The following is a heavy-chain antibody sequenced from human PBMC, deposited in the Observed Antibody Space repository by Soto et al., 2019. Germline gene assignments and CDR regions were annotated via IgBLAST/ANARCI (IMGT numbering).Heavy chain of an antibody. D-gene: IGHD6-13*01. J-gene: IGHJ6*02. CDR2: INSDGSST. CDR1: GFTFSSDW. Sequence: GGSVRLSCAASGFTFSSDWMHWVRQAPGKGLGWVSRINSDGSSTSYADSVKGRSTISRDNAQNTLYLQMNSLRAEDTAVYYCARDLLAAVYYYYGMDVWGQGTTVTVSS. CDR3: ARDLLAAVYYYYGMDV. V-gene: IGHV3-74*01.